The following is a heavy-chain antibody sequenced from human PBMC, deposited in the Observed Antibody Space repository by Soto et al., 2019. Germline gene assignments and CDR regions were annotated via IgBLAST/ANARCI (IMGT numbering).Heavy chain of an antibody. V-gene: IGHV4-34*01. Sequence: QVQLQQWGAGLLKPSETLSLTCAVYGGSFSGYYWSWIRQPPGKGLEWIGEINHSGSTNYNPSLKSRITISIDTSKNPFSLKLISVTAADTAVYYCARGRVNDFWSGYYGKALDYWGQGTLVTVSS. D-gene: IGHD3-3*01. J-gene: IGHJ4*02. CDR2: INHSGST. CDR3: ARGRVNDFWSGYYGKALDY. CDR1: GGSFSGYY.